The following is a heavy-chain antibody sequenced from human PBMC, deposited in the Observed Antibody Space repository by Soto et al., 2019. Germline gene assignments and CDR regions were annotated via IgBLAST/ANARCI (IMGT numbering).Heavy chain of an antibody. CDR3: ARDGGSGTAVAGIQYSGMDV. CDR2: IYIDGST. V-gene: IGHV3-53*01. CDR1: GFTVSGNS. Sequence: EVPLVDSGGDLIQPGGSLRLSCGASGFTVSGNSLSWVRQAPGKGLEWVSYIYIDGSTYYADSVRGRFTLTRDNSKTTLYLQMNNLRGEDTAVYYCARDGGSGTAVAGIQYSGMDVWGQGTTVTVSS. J-gene: IGHJ6*02. D-gene: IGHD6-19*01.